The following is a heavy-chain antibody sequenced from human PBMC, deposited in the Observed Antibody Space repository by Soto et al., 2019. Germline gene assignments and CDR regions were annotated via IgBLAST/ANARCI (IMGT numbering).Heavy chain of an antibody. D-gene: IGHD6-13*01. V-gene: IGHV3-23*01. CDR2: ISGSGGSS. CDR3: AKVTKRAAAGRYEYYKYGMDV. Sequence: GGSLRLSCSASGFAFSTYAMTWVRQAPGKGLEWVSVISGSGGSSYYADSVKGRFTISRDNSKNTLFLQMNGLRAEDTAVYYCAKVTKRAAAGRYEYYKYGMDVWGQGTTVTVSS. J-gene: IGHJ6*02. CDR1: GFAFSTYA.